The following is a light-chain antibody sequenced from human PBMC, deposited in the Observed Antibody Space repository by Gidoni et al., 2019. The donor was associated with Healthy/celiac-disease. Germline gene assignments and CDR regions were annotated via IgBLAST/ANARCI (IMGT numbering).Light chain of an antibody. V-gene: IGKV3-15*01. CDR1: QRVSSN. J-gene: IGKJ2*01. Sequence: EIVMTQSPATLSVSPGERATHSCRASQRVSSNVAWYQQKPGQAPRLLIFGASTRATGIPARFSGSGSGTEFTLTISSRQSEDFAVYYCQQYKNWTQYTFGQGTKLEIK. CDR3: QQYKNWTQYT. CDR2: GAS.